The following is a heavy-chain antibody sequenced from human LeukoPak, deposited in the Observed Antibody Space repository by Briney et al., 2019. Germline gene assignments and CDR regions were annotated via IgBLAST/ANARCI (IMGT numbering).Heavy chain of an antibody. D-gene: IGHD5-18*01. V-gene: IGHV1-69*04. CDR2: IIPILGIA. CDR1: GGTFSSYA. J-gene: IGHJ3*02. CDR3: ARDRIVDTGAFDI. Sequence: ASVKVSCKASGGTFSSYAISWVRQAPGQGLEWMGRIIPILGIANYAQKFQGRVTITADKSTSTAHMELSSLRSEDTAVYYCARDRIVDTGAFDIWGQGTMVTVSS.